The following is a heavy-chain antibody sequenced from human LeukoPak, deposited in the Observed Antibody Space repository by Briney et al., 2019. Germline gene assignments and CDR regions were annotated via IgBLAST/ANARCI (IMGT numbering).Heavy chain of an antibody. CDR2: MSGSGGST. V-gene: IGHV3-23*01. J-gene: IGHJ4*02. Sequence: GGSLRLSCAASGFTFSSYAMSWVRQAPGRGLGWVSAMSGSGGSTYYADSVKGRFTLSRDNSKNTLYLQMNSLRAEDTAVYYCAKDHGSSDWYYFDYWGQGTLVTVSS. CDR1: GFTFSSYA. CDR3: AKDHGSSDWYYFDY. D-gene: IGHD6-13*01.